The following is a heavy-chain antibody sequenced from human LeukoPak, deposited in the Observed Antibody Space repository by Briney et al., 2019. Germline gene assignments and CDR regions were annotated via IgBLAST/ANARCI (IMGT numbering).Heavy chain of an antibody. CDR1: GASIGSYY. CDR2: IYYSVYYSGST. CDR3: ARGGPGYYLDY. Sequence: SETLSLTCTVSGASIGSYYWSWIRQPPGKGLEWIGYIYYSVYYSGSTHYNPSLKSRVTISLDTSKNQFSLKLSSVTAADTAVYYCARGGPGYYLDYWGQGTLVTVSP. J-gene: IGHJ4*02. V-gene: IGHV4-59*01.